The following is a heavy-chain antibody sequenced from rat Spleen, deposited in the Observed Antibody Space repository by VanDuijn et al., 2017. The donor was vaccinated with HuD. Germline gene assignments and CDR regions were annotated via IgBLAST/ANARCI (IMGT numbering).Heavy chain of an antibody. CDR3: TRHTYGYFDS. CDR1: GFSFSMYG. Sequence: EVQVVDHGGGLVQPGRSLKVSCAPSGFSFSMYGMAWVRQAPTKGLEWVASIGIGGGNTYYRDSVKGRFTISRDNAKSTLYLEMDSLRSEDTATYYCTRHTYGYFDSWGQGTLVTVSS. CDR2: IGIGGGNT. V-gene: IGHV5S13*01. J-gene: IGHJ3*01. D-gene: IGHD2-1*01.